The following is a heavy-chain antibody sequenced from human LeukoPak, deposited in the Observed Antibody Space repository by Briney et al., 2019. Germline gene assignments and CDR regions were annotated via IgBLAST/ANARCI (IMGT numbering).Heavy chain of an antibody. J-gene: IGHJ4*02. D-gene: IGHD3-10*01. V-gene: IGHV4-59*01. CDR3: ARVTATYYYGSGSSDYFDY. CDR2: IYYSGST. Sequence: SETLSLTCTVFGGSISSYYWSWIRQPPGKGLEWIGYIYYSGSTNYNPSLKSRVTISVDTSKNQFSLKLSSVTAADTAVYYCARVTATYYYGSGSSDYFDYWGQGTLVTVSS. CDR1: GGSISSYY.